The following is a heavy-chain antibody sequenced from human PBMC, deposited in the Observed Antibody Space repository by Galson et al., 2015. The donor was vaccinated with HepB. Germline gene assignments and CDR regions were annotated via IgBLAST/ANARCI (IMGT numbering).Heavy chain of an antibody. Sequence: LTCTVSGDSLTNTNFHWGWIRQPPGKGLEWIGSLHYSGIANYNPSLKSRITISRDTSKNQFFLKLTSVTATDTAVYYCARDLGHGGDSDFWGQGILVTVSS. CDR3: ARDLGHGGDSDF. D-gene: IGHD4-23*01. V-gene: IGHV4-39*07. CDR1: GDSLTNTNFH. J-gene: IGHJ4*02. CDR2: LHYSGIA.